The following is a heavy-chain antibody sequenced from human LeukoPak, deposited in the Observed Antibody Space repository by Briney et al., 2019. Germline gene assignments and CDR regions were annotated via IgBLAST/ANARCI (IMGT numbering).Heavy chain of an antibody. D-gene: IGHD1-14*01. J-gene: IGHJ3*02. CDR1: GGSISSYY. V-gene: IGHV4-59*01. CDR3: ARGSKTTDAFDI. Sequence: SETLSLTCTVSGGSISSYYWSWIRQPPGKGLEWIGYIYYSGITNYNPSLKSRVTISVDTSKNQFSLKLSSVTAADTAVYYCARGSKTTDAFDIWGQGTMVTVSS. CDR2: IYYSGIT.